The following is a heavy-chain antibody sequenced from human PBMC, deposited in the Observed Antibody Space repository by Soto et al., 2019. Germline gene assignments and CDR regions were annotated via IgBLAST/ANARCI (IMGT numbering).Heavy chain of an antibody. CDR2: INHSGST. Sequence: QVQLQQWGAGLLKPSETLSLTCAVYGGSFSGYYWSWIRQPLGKGLEWIGEINHSGSTNYNPSLKSRVTISVDTSKNQFSLKLSSVTAADTAVYYCARGKQWLVKGYFDYWGQGTLVTVSS. J-gene: IGHJ4*02. D-gene: IGHD6-19*01. V-gene: IGHV4-34*01. CDR1: GGSFSGYY. CDR3: ARGKQWLVKGYFDY.